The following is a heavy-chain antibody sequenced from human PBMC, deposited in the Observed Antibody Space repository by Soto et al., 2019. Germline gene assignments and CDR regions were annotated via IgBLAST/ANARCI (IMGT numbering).Heavy chain of an antibody. CDR3: ARDKGYCSSTSCYQADY. D-gene: IGHD2-2*01. CDR1: GGTFSSYA. J-gene: IGHJ4*02. Sequence: QVQLVQSGAEVKKPGSSVKVSCKASGGTFSSYAISWVRQAPGQGLEWMGGIIPIFGTANYAQKFQGRVTITADESTSTAYMELSSLRSEDTAVYYCARDKGYCSSTSCYQADYWGQGTLVTVSS. CDR2: IIPIFGTA. V-gene: IGHV1-69*01.